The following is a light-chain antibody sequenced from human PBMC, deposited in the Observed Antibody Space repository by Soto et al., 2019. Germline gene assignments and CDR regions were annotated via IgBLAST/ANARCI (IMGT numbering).Light chain of an antibody. J-gene: IGLJ1*01. CDR1: SSNIGAGYD. V-gene: IGLV1-40*01. Sequence: QPVLTQPPSVSGAPGQRVTISCTGSSSNIGAGYDVHWYQQLPGTAPKLLIYGNSNRPSGVPDRFSGSKSGTSASLAITGLQAEDEADYYCQSYDSSLSGPYYAFGTGTKLTVL. CDR3: QSYDSSLSGPYYA. CDR2: GNS.